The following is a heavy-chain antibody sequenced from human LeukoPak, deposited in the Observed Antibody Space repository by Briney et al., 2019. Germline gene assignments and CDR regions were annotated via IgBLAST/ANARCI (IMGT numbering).Heavy chain of an antibody. J-gene: IGHJ4*02. CDR2: ISDSGGST. CDR3: AKDTSIGRYCTNGVCSPFDY. Sequence: GGSLRLSSAASGFTLSSYAMSWVRQAPGKGLEWVSAISDSGGSTYDADSVKGRFTISRDNSKNTLYLQMNSLRAEDTAVYYCAKDTSIGRYCTNGVCSPFDYWGQGTLVTVSS. CDR1: GFTLSSYA. D-gene: IGHD2-8*01. V-gene: IGHV3-23*01.